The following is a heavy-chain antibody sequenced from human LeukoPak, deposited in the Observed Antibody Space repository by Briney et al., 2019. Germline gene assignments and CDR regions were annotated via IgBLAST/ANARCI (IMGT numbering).Heavy chain of an antibody. CDR3: ARGGALYVDKNWFAP. V-gene: IGHV7-4-1*02. D-gene: IGHD4-17*01. CDR1: GYTFTSYA. J-gene: IGHJ5*02. Sequence: ASVKASCKASGYTFTSYAMNWVRQAPGQGLEWMGWINTNTGNPTYAQGFTGRFVFSLDTSVSTAYLQISSLKAEDTAVYYCARGGALYVDKNWFAPWAKAPLVPSSS. CDR2: INTNTGNP.